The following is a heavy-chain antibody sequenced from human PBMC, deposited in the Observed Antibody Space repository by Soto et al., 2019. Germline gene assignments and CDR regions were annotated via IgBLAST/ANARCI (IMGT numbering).Heavy chain of an antibody. CDR3: ARDPSSTNAFDI. CDR2: ISYDGSNK. Sequence: GGSLRLSCAASGFTFRSYAMHWVRQAPGKGLEWVAVISYDGSNKYYADSVKGRFTISRDNSKNTLYLQMNSLRAEDTAVYYCARDPSSTNAFDIWGQGTMVTVSS. V-gene: IGHV3-30-3*01. J-gene: IGHJ3*02. CDR1: GFTFRSYA.